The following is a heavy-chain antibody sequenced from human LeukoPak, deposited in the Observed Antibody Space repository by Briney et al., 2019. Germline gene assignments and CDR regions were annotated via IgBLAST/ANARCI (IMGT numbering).Heavy chain of an antibody. J-gene: IGHJ4*02. CDR1: GFTFSSYS. Sequence: PGGSLRLSCAASGFTFSSYSMNWVRQAPGKGLEWVSYISSSSSSTIYYADSVKGRFTISRDNAKNSLYLQMNSLRDEDTAVYYCARDSSSPRDFDYWGQGTLVTVSS. CDR3: ARDSSSPRDFDY. D-gene: IGHD6-13*01. CDR2: ISSSSSSTI. V-gene: IGHV3-48*02.